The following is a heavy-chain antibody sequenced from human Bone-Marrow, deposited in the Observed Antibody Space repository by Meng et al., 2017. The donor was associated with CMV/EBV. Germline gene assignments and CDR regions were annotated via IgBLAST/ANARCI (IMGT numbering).Heavy chain of an antibody. Sequence: GSLRLSCTVSGGSISSSSYYWGWIRQPPGKGLEWIGSIYYSGSTYYNPALKSRVTISVDTSKNQFSLKLSSVTAADTAVYYCARHAYSTSSPYYYYVLDVWGQRTTVTVSS. D-gene: IGHD6-6*01. CDR2: IYYSGST. CDR1: GGSISSSSYY. CDR3: ARHAYSTSSPYYYYVLDV. J-gene: IGHJ6*02. V-gene: IGHV4-39*01.